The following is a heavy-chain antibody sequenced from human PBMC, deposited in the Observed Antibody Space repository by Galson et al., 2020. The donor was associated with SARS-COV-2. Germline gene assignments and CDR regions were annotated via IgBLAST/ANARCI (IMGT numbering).Heavy chain of an antibody. CDR3: ARVNTMIVVADAFDI. D-gene: IGHD3-22*01. J-gene: IGHJ3*02. V-gene: IGHV4-59*01. CDR2: IYYSGST. Sequence: SETLSLTCTVSGGSISSYYWSWIRQPPGTGLEWIGYIYYSGSTNYNPSLKSRVTISVDTSKNQFSLKLSSVTAADTAVYYCARVNTMIVVADAFDIWGQGTMVTVSS. CDR1: GGSISSYY.